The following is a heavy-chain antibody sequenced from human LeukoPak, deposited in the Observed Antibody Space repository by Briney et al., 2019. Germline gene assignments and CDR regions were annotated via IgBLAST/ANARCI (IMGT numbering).Heavy chain of an antibody. V-gene: IGHV5-51*01. CDR1: GYSFTSYW. Sequence: GESLKISCKGSGYSFTSYWIGWVRQMPGKGLEWMGIIYPGDSDTRYRPSFQGQVTISADKSISTAYLQWSSLKASDTAMYYWARSPLDGRQLGPKYYFDYWGQGTLVTVSS. CDR2: IYPGDSDT. CDR3: ARSPLDGRQLGPKYYFDY. J-gene: IGHJ4*02. D-gene: IGHD6-6*01.